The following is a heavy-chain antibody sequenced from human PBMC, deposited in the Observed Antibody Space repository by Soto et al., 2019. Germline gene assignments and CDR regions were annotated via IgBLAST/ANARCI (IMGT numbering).Heavy chain of an antibody. Sequence: ASVKVSCKASGYSFTNNDVSWVRQATGQGLEWMGWMNPGSGDTGYAQKFQGRVTMTRDISTATAYMELSSLRSDDTATYYCARMATFGSLNWFDPWGQGTLVTVSS. D-gene: IGHD3-16*01. CDR3: ARMATFGSLNWFDP. J-gene: IGHJ5*02. CDR1: GYSFTNND. CDR2: MNPGSGDT. V-gene: IGHV1-8*01.